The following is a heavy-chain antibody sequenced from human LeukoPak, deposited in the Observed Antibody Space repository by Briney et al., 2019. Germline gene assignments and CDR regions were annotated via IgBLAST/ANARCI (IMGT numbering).Heavy chain of an antibody. Sequence: SETLSLTCTVSDYSISSGYYWGWIRQPPGKGLEWIGTIYHSGSTYYNPSLKSRVTISIDTSKNQFSLKLSPVTAADTAVYYCARDLVSSGFYTMYYFDSWGQGTLVTVSS. D-gene: IGHD3-22*01. CDR3: ARDLVSSGFYTMYYFDS. V-gene: IGHV4-38-2*02. J-gene: IGHJ4*02. CDR1: DYSISSGYY. CDR2: IYHSGST.